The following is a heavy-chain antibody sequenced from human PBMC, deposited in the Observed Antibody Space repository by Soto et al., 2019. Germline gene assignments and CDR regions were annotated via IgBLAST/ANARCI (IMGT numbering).Heavy chain of an antibody. CDR3: AKDLRSGSSFDY. CDR2: ISGSGGTT. CDR1: GFTFSSYA. Sequence: GGSLRLSCAASGFTFSSYAMSWVRQAPGRGLEWVSVISGSGGTTYYADSVKGRFTISRDNSKNTLYLQMDSLRAEDTAIYYCAKDLRSGSSFDYWGRGTLVTVSS. J-gene: IGHJ4*02. V-gene: IGHV3-23*01. D-gene: IGHD3-10*01.